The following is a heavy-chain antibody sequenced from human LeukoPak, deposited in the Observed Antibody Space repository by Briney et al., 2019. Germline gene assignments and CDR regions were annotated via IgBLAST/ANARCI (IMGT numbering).Heavy chain of an antibody. Sequence: SETLSLTCTVSGGSLSSGSYYWSWIRQPPGKGLEWIGYIYYSGSTNYNPSLKSRVTMSVDTSKNQFSLKLSSVTAADTAVYYCARVPITYYYYGMDVWGKGTTATVSS. CDR2: IYYSGST. D-gene: IGHD3-10*01. J-gene: IGHJ6*04. CDR1: GGSLSSGSYY. CDR3: ARVPITYYYYGMDV. V-gene: IGHV4-61*01.